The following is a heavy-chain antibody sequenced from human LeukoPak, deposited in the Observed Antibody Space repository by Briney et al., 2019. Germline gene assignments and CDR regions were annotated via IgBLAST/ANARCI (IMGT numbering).Heavy chain of an antibody. D-gene: IGHD2-2*01. Sequence: GGSLRLSCAASGFTFSSYWMSWVRQAPGKGLEWVANIKQDGSEKYYVDSVKGRFTISRDNAKNSLYLQMNSLRAEDTAAYYCARESVPAAIFEGYYYYMDVWGKGTTVTVSS. J-gene: IGHJ6*03. CDR2: IKQDGSEK. V-gene: IGHV3-7*01. CDR3: ARESVPAAIFEGYYYYMDV. CDR1: GFTFSSYW.